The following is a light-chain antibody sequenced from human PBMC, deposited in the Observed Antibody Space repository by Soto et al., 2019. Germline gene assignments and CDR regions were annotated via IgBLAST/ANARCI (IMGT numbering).Light chain of an antibody. CDR3: QQYYTNPFT. CDR1: QSVLYSTNNKNY. J-gene: IGKJ4*01. V-gene: IGKV4-1*01. Sequence: DFVMTQSPDSLAVSLGERATINCKSSQSVLYSTNNKNYLAWYQQKPGQPPKLLIYWASTRESGVPDRFSGSGSGTDFTLTISSLQAEDVALYFCQQYYTNPFTFGVGTKVEIK. CDR2: WAS.